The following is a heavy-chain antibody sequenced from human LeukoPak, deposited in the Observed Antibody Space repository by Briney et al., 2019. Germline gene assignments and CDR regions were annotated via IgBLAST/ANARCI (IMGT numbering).Heavy chain of an antibody. D-gene: IGHD3-10*01. CDR2: ISSSSYI. J-gene: IGHJ6*04. CDR1: GCTLSSYS. V-gene: IGHV3-21*01. CDR3: ARGILWFGESDYYYGMDV. Sequence: GGSLRLSCAASGCTLSSYSMNWVRQAPGNWLEWVSFISSSSYISYADSVKGRFTIYRDNAKNSLYLQMNSLRAEDTAVYYCARGILWFGESDYYYGMDVWGKGTTVTVSS.